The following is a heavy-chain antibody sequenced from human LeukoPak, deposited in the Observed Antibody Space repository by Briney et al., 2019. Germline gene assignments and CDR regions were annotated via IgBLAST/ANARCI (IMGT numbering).Heavy chain of an antibody. CDR2: ISAYNGNT. V-gene: IGHV1-18*01. CDR3: ARTAGIIAGIQLWGAFDY. Sequence: GASVKVSCKASGYTFTSYGISWARQAPGQGLEWMGWISAYNGNTNYAQKLQGRVTMTTDTSTSTAYMELRSLRSDDTAVYYCARTAGIIAGIQLWGAFDYWGQGTLVTVSS. CDR1: GYTFTSYG. D-gene: IGHD5-18*01. J-gene: IGHJ4*02.